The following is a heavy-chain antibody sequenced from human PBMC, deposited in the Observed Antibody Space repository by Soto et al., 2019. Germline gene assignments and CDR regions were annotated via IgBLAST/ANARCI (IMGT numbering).Heavy chain of an antibody. CDR3: ARDYDSLTGYSHY. CDR2: INHSGST. D-gene: IGHD3-9*01. Sequence: SENLSLTCAVYGGSFSGYSWSWIRQPPGKGLEWIGEINHSGSTNYNPSLKSRVTISVDTSKNQFSLKLSSVTAADTAVYYCARDYDSLTGYSHYSGQGTIVTVYS. V-gene: IGHV4-34*01. J-gene: IGHJ4*02. CDR1: GGSFSGYS.